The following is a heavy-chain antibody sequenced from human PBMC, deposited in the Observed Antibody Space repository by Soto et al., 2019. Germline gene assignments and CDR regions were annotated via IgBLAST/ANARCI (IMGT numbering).Heavy chain of an antibody. V-gene: IGHV3-33*01. CDR1: GFTFSSYG. J-gene: IGHJ6*03. Sequence: HPGGSLRLSCAASGFTFSSYGMHWVRQAPGKGLEWVAVIWYDGSNKYYADSVKGRFTISRDNSKNTLYLQMNSLRAEDTAVYYCARNPEPSGHVYYYYMDVWGKGTTVTVSS. D-gene: IGHD2-15*01. CDR3: ARNPEPSGHVYYYYMDV. CDR2: IWYDGSNK.